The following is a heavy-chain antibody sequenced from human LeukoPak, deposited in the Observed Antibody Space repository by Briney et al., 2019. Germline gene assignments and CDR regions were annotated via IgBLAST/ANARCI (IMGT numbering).Heavy chain of an antibody. CDR2: IYYSGST. V-gene: IGHV4-39*07. CDR1: GGSISSSSYY. CDR3: ARAGGIAAAELDY. J-gene: IGHJ4*02. D-gene: IGHD6-13*01. Sequence: SETLSLTCTVSGGSISSSSYYWGWIRQPPGKGLEWIGSIYYSGSTYYNPSLKSRVTISVDTSKNQFSLKLSSETAADTAVYYCARAGGIAAAELDYWGQGTLVTVSS.